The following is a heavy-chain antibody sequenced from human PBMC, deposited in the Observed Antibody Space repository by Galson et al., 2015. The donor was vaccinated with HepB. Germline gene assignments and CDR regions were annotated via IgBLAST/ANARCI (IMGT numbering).Heavy chain of an antibody. J-gene: IGHJ6*02. D-gene: IGHD1-26*01. CDR2: INSDGSST. CDR3: ARASSIVGVPYYGMDV. CDR1: GFTFSSYW. Sequence: SLRLSCAASGFTFSSYWMHWVRQAPGKGLVWVSRINSDGSSTSYVDSVKGRFTISRDNAKNTLYLQMNSLRAEDTAVYYCARASSIVGVPYYGMDVWGQGTTVTVSS. V-gene: IGHV3-74*01.